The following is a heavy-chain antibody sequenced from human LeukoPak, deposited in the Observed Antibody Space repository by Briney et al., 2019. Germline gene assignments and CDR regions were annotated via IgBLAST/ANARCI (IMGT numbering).Heavy chain of an antibody. D-gene: IGHD6-13*01. J-gene: IGHJ4*02. CDR1: GLTFSSYS. CDR2: ISASGGET. CDR3: AKDAAGPEY. V-gene: IGHV3-23*01. Sequence: PGGSLRLSCVVSGLTFSSYSMTWVRPAPGEGLEWVSGISASGGETWYPDSVKGRFTISRDNSKSTLFLQMNSLRVEDTAIYYCAKDAAGPEYWGQGTLVTVSS.